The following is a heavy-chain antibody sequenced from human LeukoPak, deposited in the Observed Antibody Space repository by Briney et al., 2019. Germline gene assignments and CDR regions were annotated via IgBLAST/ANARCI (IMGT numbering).Heavy chain of an antibody. J-gene: IGHJ4*02. V-gene: IGHV3-30*04. D-gene: IGHD3-22*01. Sequence: GRSLRLSCAAPGFTFSSSAMPWGRQAPGKGLEWVAVISYDGRNKYYADTVKSPFTITRDNSTNTLYLQTNSLRAEDTAVYYCAKGAHPITMIVVVILPLDYWGQGTLVTVSS. CDR3: AKGAHPITMIVVVILPLDY. CDR2: ISYDGRNK. CDR1: GFTFSSSA.